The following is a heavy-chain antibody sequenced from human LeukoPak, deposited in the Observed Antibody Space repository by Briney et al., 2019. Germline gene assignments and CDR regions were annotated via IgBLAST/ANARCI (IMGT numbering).Heavy chain of an antibody. CDR1: ASAFTICT. CDR3: ARGVSPDYDYGWGSYRGNWFDA. Sequence: SENLSLTCSASAFTICTIGWIRHAQAQGHEWMGGVILIFGGANNAEKCKGKDTITADRPTTTAYMEMSSLRSENTGVSACARGVSPDYDYGWGSYRGNWFDAWGQGTLVTVSS. CDR2: VILIFGGA. D-gene: IGHD3-16*02. V-gene: IGHV1-69*06. J-gene: IGHJ5*02.